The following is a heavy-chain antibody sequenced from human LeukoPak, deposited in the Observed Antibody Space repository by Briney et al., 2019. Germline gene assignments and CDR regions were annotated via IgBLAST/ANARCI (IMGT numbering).Heavy chain of an antibody. J-gene: IGHJ4*02. V-gene: IGHV4-31*03. CDR3: ARDSPYDYVWGSYRYTPGWLDY. Sequence: SSETLSLTCTVSGGSISSGGYYWSWIRQHPGKGLEWIGYIYYSGSTYYNPSLKSRVTISVDTSKNQFSLKLSSVTAADTAVYYCARDSPYDYVWGSYRYTPGWLDYWGQGTLVTVSS. CDR1: GGSISSGGYY. D-gene: IGHD3-16*02. CDR2: IYYSGST.